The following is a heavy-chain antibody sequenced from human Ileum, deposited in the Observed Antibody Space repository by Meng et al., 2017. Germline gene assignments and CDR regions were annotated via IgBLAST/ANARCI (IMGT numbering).Heavy chain of an antibody. CDR3: ARDLTNEASSDS. J-gene: IGHJ4*02. Sequence: QVQIVRSGAEVKEPGASVRVSCKASGYTFTGYYIHWVRQAPGQGLEWMAWFNPNTGDTNYAQNFQGRVTVTGDTSISTVYMDLNRLTSDDTAVYYCARDLTNEASSDSWGQGTLVTVSS. D-gene: IGHD2-8*01. CDR1: GYTFTGYY. CDR2: FNPNTGDT. V-gene: IGHV1-2*02.